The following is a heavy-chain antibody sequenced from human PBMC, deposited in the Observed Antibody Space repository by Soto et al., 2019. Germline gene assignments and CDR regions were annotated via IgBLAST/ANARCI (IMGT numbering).Heavy chain of an antibody. CDR3: ARVSRGIAAAGTGWFDP. J-gene: IGHJ5*02. CDR1: GYTFTSYA. CDR2: SNAGNGNT. V-gene: IGHV1-3*01. Sequence: ASVKVSCKASGYTFTSYAMHWVRQAPGQRLEWMGWSNAGNGNTKSSQKFQGRVTITRDTSASTAYMELSSLRSEDTAVYYCARVSRGIAAAGTGWFDPWGQGTLVTVSS. D-gene: IGHD6-13*01.